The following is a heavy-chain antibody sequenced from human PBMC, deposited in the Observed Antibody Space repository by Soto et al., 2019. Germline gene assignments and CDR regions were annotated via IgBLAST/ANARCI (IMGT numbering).Heavy chain of an antibody. Sequence: PVGSLRLSCAASGFTFSSYWMHWVRQAPGKGLVWVSRINPDGRATNYADSVKVRFTISRDNAKNTLYLHMNSLRAEDTAVFYCGRRGSDSPMAQGYLGQGTLVTVSS. CDR3: GRRGSDSPMAQGY. CDR1: GFTFSSYW. CDR2: INPDGRAT. D-gene: IGHD5-18*01. J-gene: IGHJ4*02. V-gene: IGHV3-74*01.